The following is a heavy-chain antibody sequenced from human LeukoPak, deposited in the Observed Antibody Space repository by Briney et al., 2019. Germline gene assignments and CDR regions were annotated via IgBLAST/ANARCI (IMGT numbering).Heavy chain of an antibody. CDR3: ASDYTLRSYRFDY. CDR1: GDSLSSYS. Sequence: SETLSLTCTVSGDSLSSYSWSWIRQFPGKGLEWIGYIYNSGSTTYNPSLKSRVTISLDMSKNQFSLRLSSMTAADTAVYYCASDYTLRSYRFDYWGQGTLVTVSS. J-gene: IGHJ4*02. D-gene: IGHD3-16*02. V-gene: IGHV4-59*01. CDR2: IYNSGST.